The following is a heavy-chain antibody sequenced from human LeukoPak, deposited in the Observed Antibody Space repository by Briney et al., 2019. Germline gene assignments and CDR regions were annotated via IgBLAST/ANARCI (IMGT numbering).Heavy chain of an antibody. CDR3: AAQGRYSSGRNRADY. J-gene: IGHJ4*02. D-gene: IGHD6-19*01. V-gene: IGHV3-21*01. CDR1: GFTFSSYS. Sequence: GGSLRLSCAASGFTFSSYSMNWVRQAPGKGLEWVSSISSSSSYIYYADSVKGRFTISRDNAKNSLYLQMNSLRAEDTAVYYCAAQGRYSSGRNRADYWGQGTLVTVSS. CDR2: ISSSSSYI.